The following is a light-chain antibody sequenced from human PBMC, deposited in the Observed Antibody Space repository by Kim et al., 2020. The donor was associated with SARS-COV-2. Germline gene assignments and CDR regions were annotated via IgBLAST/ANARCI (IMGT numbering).Light chain of an antibody. CDR2: AYS. Sequence: VTISGTGSSSNTGAGYDVHWYQQLPGTAPKLLIYAYSNRPSGVPDRFSGSKSGTSASLAITGLQAEDEADYYCQSYDNSLSAYVFGTGTKVTVL. J-gene: IGLJ1*01. CDR3: QSYDNSLSAYV. V-gene: IGLV1-40*01. CDR1: SSNTGAGYD.